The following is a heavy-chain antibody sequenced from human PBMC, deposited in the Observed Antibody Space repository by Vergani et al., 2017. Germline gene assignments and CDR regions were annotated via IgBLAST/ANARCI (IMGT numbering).Heavy chain of an antibody. CDR3: ARDWRWGSYGSSAPGGMDV. V-gene: IGHV4-4*03. D-gene: IGHD3-22*01. CDR2: IYHSGST. Sequence: QVQLQESGPGLVTPPGTLSLTCAVSGGSISSSNWWSWVRQPPGKGLEWIGEIYHSGSTNYNPSLKSRVTISVDKSKNQFSLKLSSVTAADTAGFYCARDWRWGSYGSSAPGGMDVWGQGTTVTVSS. J-gene: IGHJ6*02. CDR1: GGSISSSNW.